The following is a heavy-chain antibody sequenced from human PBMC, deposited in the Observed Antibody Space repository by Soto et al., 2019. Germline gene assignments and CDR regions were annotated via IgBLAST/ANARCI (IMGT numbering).Heavy chain of an antibody. CDR3: ARGLILWVGELSRRGGYYYDMDV. Sequence: QVQLQQWGAGLLKPSETLSLTCAVYGGSFSGYQWSWIRQTPGKGLEWIGGINDSGDINYNPSLKGRVTILVDSPKKQIALRLGSVTAADTAVYYCARGLILWVGELSRRGGYYYDMDVWGKGTTVTVSS. J-gene: IGHJ6*03. V-gene: IGHV4-34*01. CDR1: GGSFSGYQ. CDR2: INDSGDI. D-gene: IGHD3-10*01.